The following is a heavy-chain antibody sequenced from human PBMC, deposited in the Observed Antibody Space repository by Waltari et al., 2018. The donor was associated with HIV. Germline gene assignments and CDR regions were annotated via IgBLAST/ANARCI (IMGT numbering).Heavy chain of an antibody. CDR3: ARGRKGYLGIEDFDS. CDR2: IYNNCNT. Sequence: QVQLQESGPGLLRPSQTLSLTCAVSGVSINIGGYYWSWVRQNPGTGLECIGHIYNNCNTYYTPSLQSRVTISLDTSQHQFSLRLNSVTAADNAVYYCARGRKGYLGIEDFDSWGQGTLVTVSS. CDR1: GVSINIGGYY. D-gene: IGHD2-15*01. V-gene: IGHV4-31*11. J-gene: IGHJ4*02.